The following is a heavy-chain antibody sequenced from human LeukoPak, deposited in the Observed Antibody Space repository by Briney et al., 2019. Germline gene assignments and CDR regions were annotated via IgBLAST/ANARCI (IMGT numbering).Heavy chain of an antibody. CDR3: ARALYSSSWYLFGADY. J-gene: IGHJ4*02. Sequence: GGSLRLSCAASGFTFSSSALHWVRQAPGKGLEWVAVISYDGTTKYYADSVKGRFTISRDNSRNTLYLQVNSLTAEDTAMYYCARALYSSSWYLFGADYWGQGTLVTVSS. CDR1: GFTFSSSA. CDR2: ISYDGTTK. D-gene: IGHD6-13*01. V-gene: IGHV3-30-3*01.